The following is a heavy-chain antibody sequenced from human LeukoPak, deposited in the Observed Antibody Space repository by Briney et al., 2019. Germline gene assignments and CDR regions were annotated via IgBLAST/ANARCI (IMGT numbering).Heavy chain of an antibody. V-gene: IGHV3-30*02. CDR2: IRYDGSNK. J-gene: IGHJ6*03. CDR1: GFTFSSYG. Sequence: GGSLRLSCAASGFTFSSYGMHWVRQAPGKGLGWVAFIRYDGSNKYYADSVKGRFTISRDNSKNTLYLQMNSLRAEDTAVYYCAKDRLDIVVVPAAAYYYMDVWGKGTTVTVSS. CDR3: AKDRLDIVVVPAAAYYYMDV. D-gene: IGHD2-2*03.